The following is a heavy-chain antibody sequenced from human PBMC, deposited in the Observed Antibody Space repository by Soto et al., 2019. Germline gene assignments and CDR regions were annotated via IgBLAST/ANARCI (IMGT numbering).Heavy chain of an antibody. D-gene: IGHD2-15*01. V-gene: IGHV1-69*01. Sequence: QVQLVQSGAEVKKPGSSVKVSCKAPGGTFSSYAISWVRQAPGQGLEWMGGIIPIFGTANYAQKFQGRVTITADESTSKGYMELSSLRSEDTAVYYCARSQGGSSSLDIYYYSYYGMDVWGQGTTVTVSS. J-gene: IGHJ6*02. CDR1: GGTFSSYA. CDR2: IIPIFGTA. CDR3: ARSQGGSSSLDIYYYSYYGMDV.